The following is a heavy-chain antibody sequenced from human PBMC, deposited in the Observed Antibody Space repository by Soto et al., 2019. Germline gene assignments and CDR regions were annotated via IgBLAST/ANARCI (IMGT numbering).Heavy chain of an antibody. D-gene: IGHD3-10*01. CDR3: ARKTDSIPSGGDV. CDR2: IYSGGDT. V-gene: IGHV3-53*04. J-gene: IGHJ6*04. CDR1: GFAVRHNY. Sequence: EVQLVESGGGLVQPGGSLRLSCPASGFAVRHNYMTWVRQAPGKGLEWVSLIYSGGDTAYADSVKGRFTISRHTSQNTLYLQMNSLRAEDTAVYYCARKTDSIPSGGDVWGKGTAVTVSS.